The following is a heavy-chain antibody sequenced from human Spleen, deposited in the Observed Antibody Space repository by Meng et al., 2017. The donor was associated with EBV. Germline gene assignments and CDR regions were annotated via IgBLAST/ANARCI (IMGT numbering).Heavy chain of an antibody. Sequence: VPALGWVAEVKKPGASVKASFNASGYIFTSYDSTGCRQATGQGLAWMGGFMPMFGTTNYATNYQCRVTITADESSTTAYMELNGLKSEDTAVYYCARCYGAGSYYNFAIWGQGTLVTVSS. V-gene: IGHV1-69*01. CDR1: GYIFTSYD. CDR2: FMPMFGTT. CDR3: ARCYGAGSYYNFAI. J-gene: IGHJ4*02. D-gene: IGHD3-10*01.